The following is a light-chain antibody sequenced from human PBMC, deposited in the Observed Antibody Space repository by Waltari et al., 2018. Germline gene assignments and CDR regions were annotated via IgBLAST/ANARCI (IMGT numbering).Light chain of an antibody. CDR2: GAS. CDR3: QHYLRLPAT. Sequence: ELVLTQSPGTLSLSTGERATLPCRASQSVTKTLAWYQQKPGQAPRLLIYGASTRATGIPDRFSGSGSGTDFSLTISRLEPEDFAVYYCQHYLRLPATFGQGTKVEIK. V-gene: IGKV3-20*01. CDR1: QSVTKT. J-gene: IGKJ1*01.